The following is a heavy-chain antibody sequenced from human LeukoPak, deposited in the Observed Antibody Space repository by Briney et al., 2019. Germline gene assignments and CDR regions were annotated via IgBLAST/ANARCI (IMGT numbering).Heavy chain of an antibody. J-gene: IGHJ4*02. D-gene: IGHD4/OR15-4a*01. CDR3: ARGPAMRLLEFDY. V-gene: IGHV4-59*01. Sequence: SETLSLTCTVSGGSISSYYWSWIRQPPGKGLEWIGYIYYSGSTNYNPSLKSRVTISADTSKNQFSLKLSSVTAADTAVYYCARGPAMRLLEFDYWGQGTLVTVSS. CDR1: GGSISSYY. CDR2: IYYSGST.